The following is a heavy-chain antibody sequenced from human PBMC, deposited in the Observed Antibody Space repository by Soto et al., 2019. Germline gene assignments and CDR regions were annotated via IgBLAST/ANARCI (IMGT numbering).Heavy chain of an antibody. CDR1: GGSISSNGYY. V-gene: IGHV4-39*01. CDR3: ARLFDY. CDR2: IYHSGVT. J-gene: IGHJ4*02. Sequence: QLQLQESGPGLVKPSETLSLTCTVSGGSISSNGYYGGWIRQPPGKGLEWIGNIYHSGVTYYNPSLKSRVTISVDTSRNQFSLKLNSMTAADTAVYYGARLFDYWGQGKLVTVSS.